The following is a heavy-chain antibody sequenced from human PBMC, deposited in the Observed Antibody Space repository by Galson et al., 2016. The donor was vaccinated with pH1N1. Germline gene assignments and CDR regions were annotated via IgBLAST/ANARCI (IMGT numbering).Heavy chain of an antibody. J-gene: IGHJ3*02. CDR3: ARDRRVREWGADTFDI. Sequence: LSLTCTVSGGSISSSSYYWGWIRQPPGKGLEWIGSIYYSGSTYYNPSLKSRVTISLDTSKNQFSLKLSSVTAADTAVYYCARDRRVREWGADTFDIGGQGTMVTVSS. CDR1: GGSISSSSYY. CDR2: IYYSGST. V-gene: IGHV4-39*02. D-gene: IGHD3-10*01.